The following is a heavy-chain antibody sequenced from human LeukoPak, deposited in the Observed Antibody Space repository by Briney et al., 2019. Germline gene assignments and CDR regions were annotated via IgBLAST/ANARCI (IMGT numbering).Heavy chain of an antibody. V-gene: IGHV1-18*01. CDR3: ARDPYGSITMVRGVIFSFDY. Sequence: ASVKVSCKASGYTFTSYGISWVRQAPGQGLEWMGWISAYNGNTNYAQKLQGRVTMTTDTSTSTAYMELRSLRPDDTAVYYCARDPYGSITMVRGVIFSFDYWGQGTLVTVSS. J-gene: IGHJ4*02. CDR1: GYTFTSYG. D-gene: IGHD3-10*01. CDR2: ISAYNGNT.